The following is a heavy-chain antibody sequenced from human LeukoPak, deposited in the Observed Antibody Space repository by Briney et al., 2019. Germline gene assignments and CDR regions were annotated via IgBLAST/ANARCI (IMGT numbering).Heavy chain of an antibody. CDR3: AKAEGSYKTLIDY. CDR2: ISGSGGST. CDR1: GFTFSSYA. Sequence: TGGSLRLSCAASGFTFSSYAMSWVRQAPGKGLEWVSAISGSGGSTYYADSVKGRFTISRDNSKNTLYLQMNSLRAEDTAVYYCAKAEGSYKTLIDYWGQGTLVTVSS. V-gene: IGHV3-23*01. J-gene: IGHJ4*02. D-gene: IGHD3-10*01.